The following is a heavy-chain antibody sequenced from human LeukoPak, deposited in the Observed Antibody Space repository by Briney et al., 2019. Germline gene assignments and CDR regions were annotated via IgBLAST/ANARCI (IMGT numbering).Heavy chain of an antibody. J-gene: IGHJ4*02. CDR1: GFTFSSYS. CDR3: AKDHRGYSSSLVGNYFDY. V-gene: IGHV3-21*04. Sequence: GGSLRLSCAASGFTFSSYSMNWVRQAPGKGLEWVSSISSSSSYIYYADSVKGRFTISRDNSKNTLYLQMNSLGAEDTAVYYCAKDHRGYSSSLVGNYFDYWGQGTLVTVSS. D-gene: IGHD6-13*01. CDR2: ISSSSSYI.